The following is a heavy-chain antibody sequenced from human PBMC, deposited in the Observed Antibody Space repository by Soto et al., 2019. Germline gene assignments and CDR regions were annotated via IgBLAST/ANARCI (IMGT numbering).Heavy chain of an antibody. D-gene: IGHD1-1*01. CDR3: ARGKQLGPYYYYYYMDV. CDR2: ISSSSSYI. J-gene: IGHJ6*03. V-gene: IGHV3-21*01. CDR1: GFTFSSYS. Sequence: GGSLRLSCAASGFTFSSYSMNWVRQAPGKGLEWVSSISSSSSYIYYADSVKGRFTISRDNAKNSLYLQMNSLRAEDTAVYYCARGKQLGPYYYYYYMDVWGKGTTVTVSS.